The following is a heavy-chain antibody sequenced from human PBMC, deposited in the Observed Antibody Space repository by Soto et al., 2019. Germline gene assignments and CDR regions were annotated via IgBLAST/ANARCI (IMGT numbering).Heavy chain of an antibody. CDR2: IYYSGST. Sequence: SETLSLTCPVSGCSVRSGSYYWSWIRQPPGKGLEWIGYIYYSGSTNYNPALKSRVTISVDTSKSQFSLKLSSVTAADTAVYYCAKDSGYNYGYFRWFDPWGQGTLVTVSS. CDR1: GCSVRSGSYY. D-gene: IGHD5-18*01. V-gene: IGHV4-61*01. CDR3: AKDSGYNYGYFRWFDP. J-gene: IGHJ5*02.